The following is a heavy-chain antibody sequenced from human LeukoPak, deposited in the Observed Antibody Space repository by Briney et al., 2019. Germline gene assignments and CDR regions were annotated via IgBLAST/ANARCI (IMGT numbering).Heavy chain of an antibody. CDR2: IYYSGRS. J-gene: IGHJ4*02. Sequence: SETLSLTCTVSGGSINNYYWSWIRQPPGKGLEWIGCIYYSGRSNYNPSLKSRVTISVDTSKNHFSLRLSSVTAADTAMYYCARHYSPIDYWGQGTWSPSPQ. V-gene: IGHV4-59*08. D-gene: IGHD2-15*01. CDR3: ARHYSPIDY. CDR1: GGSINNYY.